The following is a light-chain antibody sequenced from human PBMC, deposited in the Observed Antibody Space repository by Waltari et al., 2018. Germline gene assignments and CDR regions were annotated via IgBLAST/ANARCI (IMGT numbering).Light chain of an antibody. Sequence: SYVLTQPPSVSVPPAQTARITSVGTDIAGTSVHWYQQQPGQAPVLVVYDDSDRPSGIPERFSGSNSGNTATLTITRVEAGDEADYYCQVWDPVVFGGGTKLTVL. J-gene: IGLJ2*01. CDR3: QVWDPVV. CDR1: DIAGTS. CDR2: DDS. V-gene: IGLV3-21*02.